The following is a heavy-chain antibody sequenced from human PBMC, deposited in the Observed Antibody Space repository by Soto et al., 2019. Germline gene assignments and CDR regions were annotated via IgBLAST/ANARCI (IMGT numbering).Heavy chain of an antibody. CDR2: IKQDGSEK. D-gene: IGHD2-2*01. CDR1: GFTFSSYW. J-gene: IGHJ4*02. CDR3: ARLGGGYCSSTSCYFDY. Sequence: GGSLRLSCAASGFTFSSYWMSWVRQAPGKGLEWVANIKQDGSEKYYVDSVKGRFTISRDNAKNSLYLQMNSLRAEDTAVYYCARLGGGYCSSTSCYFDYWGQGTLVTVSS. V-gene: IGHV3-7*01.